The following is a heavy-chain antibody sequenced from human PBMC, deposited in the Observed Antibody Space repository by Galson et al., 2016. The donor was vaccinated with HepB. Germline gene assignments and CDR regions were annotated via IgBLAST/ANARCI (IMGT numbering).Heavy chain of an antibody. CDR2: IYYGGNT. CDR3: ARNPAYAYGYGGARPFDY. Sequence: ETLSLTCTVSGASISSSTYSWGWIRQPPGKGLQWIGNIYYGGNTFYNPSLKSRVTISVDTSKRQFSLNLRFVTAAETAVYYCARNPAYAYGYGGARPFDYWGQGTLVTVSS. V-gene: IGHV4-39*01. J-gene: IGHJ4*02. CDR1: GASISSSTYS. D-gene: IGHD5-18*01.